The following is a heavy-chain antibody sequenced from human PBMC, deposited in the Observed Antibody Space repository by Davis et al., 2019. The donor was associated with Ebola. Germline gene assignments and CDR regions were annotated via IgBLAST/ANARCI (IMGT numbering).Heavy chain of an antibody. Sequence: ASVKVSCKASGYTFTGYYMHWVRQAPGQGLEWMGWINPNSGGTNYAQKFQGWVTMTRDTSISTAYMELSRLRSDDTAVYYCARTLQGDEDPFGYWGQGTLVTVSS. V-gene: IGHV1-2*04. J-gene: IGHJ4*02. D-gene: IGHD1-26*01. CDR1: GYTFTGYY. CDR2: INPNSGGT. CDR3: ARTLQGDEDPFGY.